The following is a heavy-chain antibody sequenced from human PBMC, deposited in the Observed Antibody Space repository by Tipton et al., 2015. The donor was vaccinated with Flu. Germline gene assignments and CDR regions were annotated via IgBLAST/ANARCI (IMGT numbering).Heavy chain of an antibody. CDR3: VKDCTPVIIVVEGYLDS. V-gene: IGHV3-9*01. CDR2: INWSSDNV. J-gene: IGHJ4*02. D-gene: IGHD3-22*01. CDR1: GFTFENYA. Sequence: SLRLSCAASGFTFENYAMHWVRQAPGKGLEWVASINWSSDNVGYADSVKGRFTISRDNARDALYLEMNSLRADDTAVYYCVKDCTPVIIVVEGYLDSWGRGTQVTVSS.